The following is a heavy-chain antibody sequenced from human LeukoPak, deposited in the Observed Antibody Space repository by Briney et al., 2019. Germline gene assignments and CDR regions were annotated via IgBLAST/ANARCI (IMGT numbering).Heavy chain of an antibody. J-gene: IGHJ6*03. CDR2: IRYDGSNK. D-gene: IGHD6-13*01. CDR3: AKRLAVAGTANYYYYYMDV. CDR1: GFTFSSYG. V-gene: IGHV3-30*02. Sequence: PGGSLRLSCAASGFTFSSYGMYWVRQAPGKGLEWVTFIRYDGSNKYYADSVKGRFTISRDNSKNTLYLQMNSLRAEDTAVYYCAKRLAVAGTANYYYYYMDVWGKGTTVTISS.